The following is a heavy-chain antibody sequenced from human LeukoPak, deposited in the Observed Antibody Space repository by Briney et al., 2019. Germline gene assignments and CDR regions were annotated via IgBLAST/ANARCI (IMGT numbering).Heavy chain of an antibody. D-gene: IGHD4-17*01. CDR1: GFTFSSYS. CDR3: ATGRYGDYVSFY. J-gene: IGHJ4*02. CDR2: IRSSSSYI. V-gene: IGHV3-21*01. Sequence: GGSLRLSCAASGFTFSSYSMNWVRQAPGKGLEWVSSIRSSSSYIYYADSVKGRFTISRDNAKNSLYLQMNSLRAEDTAVYYCATGRYGDYVSFYWGQGTLVTVSS.